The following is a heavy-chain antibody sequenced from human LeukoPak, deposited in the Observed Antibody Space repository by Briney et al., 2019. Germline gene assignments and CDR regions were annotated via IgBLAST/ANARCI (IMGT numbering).Heavy chain of an antibody. D-gene: IGHD5-24*01. J-gene: IGHJ5*02. CDR1: GGSISNYY. Sequence: SETLSLTCTVFGGSISNYYWSWIRQPPGKGLAWIGYIYYSGSTHYNPSLTSPVTISVDTSKHKFSLKLSSVTAADTAVYYCTRRRDGNRFDPWGQGTLVTVSS. CDR2: IYYSGST. V-gene: IGHV4-59*01. CDR3: TRRRDGNRFDP.